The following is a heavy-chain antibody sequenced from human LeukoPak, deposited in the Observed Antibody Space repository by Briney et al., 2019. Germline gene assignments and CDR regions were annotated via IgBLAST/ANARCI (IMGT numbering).Heavy chain of an antibody. CDR3: ARHDTYAFDI. J-gene: IGHJ3*02. CDR1: GGSISSYY. Sequence: SETLSLTCTVSGGSISSYYWSWIRQPPGKGLEWIGYIYYSGSTNYNPSLKSRVTISVDTSKNQFSLKLSSVTAADTAVYYCARHDTYAFDIWGQGTMVTVSS. CDR2: IYYSGST. D-gene: IGHD3-16*01. V-gene: IGHV4-59*08.